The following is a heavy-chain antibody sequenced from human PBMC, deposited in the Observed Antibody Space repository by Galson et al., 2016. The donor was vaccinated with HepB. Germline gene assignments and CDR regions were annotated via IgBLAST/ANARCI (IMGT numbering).Heavy chain of an antibody. Sequence: SLRLSCAASGFTFSSYAMHWVRQAPGKGLEWVAVISYDGSNKYYADSVKGRFTTSRDNSKNTLYLQMNSLRAEDTAVYYCARDGGSRRWPLDYYYGMDVWGKGTTVTVSS. D-gene: IGHD4-23*01. J-gene: IGHJ6*04. CDR1: GFTFSSYA. CDR2: ISYDGSNK. V-gene: IGHV3-30-3*01. CDR3: ARDGGSRRWPLDYYYGMDV.